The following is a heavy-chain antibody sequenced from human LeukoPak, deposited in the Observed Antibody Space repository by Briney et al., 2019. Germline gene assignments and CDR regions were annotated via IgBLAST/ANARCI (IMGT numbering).Heavy chain of an antibody. CDR3: ASRTGSGITGTKGDY. CDR1: GFTFSSYS. Sequence: PGGSLRLSCAASGFTFSSYSMNWVRQAPGKGLEWVSYISSSSSTICYADSVKGRFTISRDNAKNSLYLQMNSLRAEDTAVYYCASRTGSGITGTKGDYWGQGTLVTVSS. CDR2: ISSSSSTI. D-gene: IGHD1-7*01. V-gene: IGHV3-48*01. J-gene: IGHJ4*02.